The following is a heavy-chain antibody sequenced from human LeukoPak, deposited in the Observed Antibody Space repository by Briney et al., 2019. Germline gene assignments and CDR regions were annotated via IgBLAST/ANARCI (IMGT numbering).Heavy chain of an antibody. V-gene: IGHV4-38-2*02. J-gene: IGHJ4*02. D-gene: IGHD6-13*01. CDR2: INHSGST. CDR3: AAGSWYDRFDY. Sequence: SETLSLTCTVSGYSISSGYYWGWIRQPPGKGLEWIGEINHSGSTNYNPSLKSRVTISVDTSKNQFSLKLSSVTAADTAVYYCAAGSWYDRFDYWGQGTLVTVSS. CDR1: GYSISSGYY.